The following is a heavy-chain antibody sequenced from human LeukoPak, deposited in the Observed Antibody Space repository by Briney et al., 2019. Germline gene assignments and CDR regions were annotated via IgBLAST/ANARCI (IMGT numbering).Heavy chain of an antibody. J-gene: IGHJ3*02. V-gene: IGHV3-53*01. D-gene: IGHD3-22*01. CDR1: GFTVSSNY. CDR2: IYSGGST. Sequence: GGYLRLSCAASGFTVSSNYMSWVRQAPGKGLEWVSIIYSGGSTFYADSVKGRFTISRDNSKNTLYLQMNSLRAEDTAVYYSAREYNDYYDSSGYYRQGAAFDIWGQGTMVTVSS. CDR3: AREYNDYYDSSGYYRQGAAFDI.